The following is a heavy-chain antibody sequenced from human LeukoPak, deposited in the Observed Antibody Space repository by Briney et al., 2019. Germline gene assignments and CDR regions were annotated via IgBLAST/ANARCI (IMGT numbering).Heavy chain of an antibody. CDR3: ARVFQWLVFDAFDI. J-gene: IGHJ3*02. CDR2: IYYSGST. D-gene: IGHD6-19*01. V-gene: IGHV4-39*01. CDR1: GGSISSSSYY. Sequence: SETLSLTCTVSGGSISSSSYYWGWIRQPPGKGLEWIGNIYYSGSTYYNPSLKSRVTISVDTSKNQFSLKLSSVTAADTAVYYCARVFQWLVFDAFDIWGQGTMVTVSS.